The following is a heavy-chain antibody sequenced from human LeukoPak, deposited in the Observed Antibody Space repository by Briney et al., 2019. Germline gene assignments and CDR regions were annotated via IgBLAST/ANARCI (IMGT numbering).Heavy chain of an antibody. Sequence: SETLSLTCAVYGGSFSGYYWSWIRQPPGKGLEWIGEINHSGSTNYNPSLKSRVTMSVGTSKNQFSLKLSSVTAADTAVYYCARDSSSWYANYFDYWGQGTLVTVSS. V-gene: IGHV4-34*01. D-gene: IGHD6-13*01. CDR1: GGSFSGYY. CDR2: INHSGST. J-gene: IGHJ4*02. CDR3: ARDSSSWYANYFDY.